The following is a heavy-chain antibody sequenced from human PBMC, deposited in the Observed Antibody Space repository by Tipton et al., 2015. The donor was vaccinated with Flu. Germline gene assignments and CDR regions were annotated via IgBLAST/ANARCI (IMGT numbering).Heavy chain of an antibody. CDR2: ISAYNGNT. V-gene: IGHV1-18*01. CDR1: GYTFTSYG. J-gene: IGHJ4*02. Sequence: QLVQSGAEVKRPGASVKVSCKASGYTFTSYGISWVRQAPGQGLEWMGWISAYNGNTNYAQKLQGRVTMTTDTSTSTAYMELRSLRSDDTAVYYCARDPDPNYYDSSGYYRRLDYWGQGTLVTVSS. D-gene: IGHD3-22*01. CDR3: ARDPDPNYYDSSGYYRRLDY.